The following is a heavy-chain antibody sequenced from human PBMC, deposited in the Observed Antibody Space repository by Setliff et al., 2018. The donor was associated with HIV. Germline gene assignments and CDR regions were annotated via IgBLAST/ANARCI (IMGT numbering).Heavy chain of an antibody. V-gene: IGHV4-31*03. Sequence: SETLSLTCTVSGGSISSGGYYWSWIRQHPGKGLEWIGYIFYSGRTYYNPSLKSRVTISVDTSKNLFSLKLTSVSAADTAVYYCARARALTRGGKAYYFDYWGQGTLVTV. J-gene: IGHJ4*02. D-gene: IGHD3-10*01. CDR2: IFYSGRT. CDR3: ARARALTRGGKAYYFDY. CDR1: GGSISSGGYY.